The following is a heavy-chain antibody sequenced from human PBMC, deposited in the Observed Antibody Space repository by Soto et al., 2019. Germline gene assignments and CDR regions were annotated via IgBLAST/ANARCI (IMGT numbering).Heavy chain of an antibody. CDR1: GYTFTGYY. D-gene: IGHD6-19*01. V-gene: IGHV1-2*02. Sequence: ASVNVSCKASGYTFTGYYMHWVRQAPGQGLEWMGWINPNSGCTNYAQKFQGRVTMTRDTSISTAYMELSRLRSDDTAVYYCARVGGRQWLVPKYWGQGTLVTASS. CDR3: ARVGGRQWLVPKY. J-gene: IGHJ4*02. CDR2: INPNSGCT.